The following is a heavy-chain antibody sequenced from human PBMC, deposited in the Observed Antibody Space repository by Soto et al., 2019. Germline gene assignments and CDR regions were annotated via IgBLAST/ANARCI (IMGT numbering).Heavy chain of an antibody. D-gene: IGHD5-12*01. Sequence: QVQLVQSGAEVKKPGASVKVSCKASGYTFTGFYMHWVRQAPGQGPEWMGWINPNTSGTSYAQKFQGWVTLTRDTSINTAYMELSRLSSDDTAVYYCARDLWGYSGIKGYFYGMDVWDQGTTVTISS. CDR2: INPNTSGT. CDR3: ARDLWGYSGIKGYFYGMDV. CDR1: GYTFTGFY. V-gene: IGHV1-2*04. J-gene: IGHJ6*02.